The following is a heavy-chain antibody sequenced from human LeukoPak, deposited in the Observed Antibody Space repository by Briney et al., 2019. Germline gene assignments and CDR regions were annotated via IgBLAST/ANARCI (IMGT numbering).Heavy chain of an antibody. D-gene: IGHD6-19*01. CDR2: TRNKANSYTT. CDR1: GFTLSDHH. CDR3: AHPYSGDWSGSYFDS. J-gene: IGHJ4*02. Sequence: GALRLSCAASGFTLSDHHMDWVRQAPGKGLEWVGRTRNKANSYTTEYTASVKDRFTISRDDSKNSLYLQMNSLKTEDTAVYYCAHPYSGDWSGSYFDSWGQGTLVTVSS. V-gene: IGHV3-72*01.